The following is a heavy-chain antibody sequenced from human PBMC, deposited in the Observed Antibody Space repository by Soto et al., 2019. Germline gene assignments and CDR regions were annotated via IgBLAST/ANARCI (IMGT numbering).Heavy chain of an antibody. Sequence: QVQLVQSGAEVKKPGSSVRVSCKVSGGTFGSHTFTWVRQAPGQGLEWMGEIIPVFNAANYAQRFQDRVTIIEDRSATTVYLELSRLTSADTATYYGARIGSLTYHKTRGTDLVFWGQGTLVIVSS. CDR1: GGTFGSHT. J-gene: IGHJ4*02. CDR3: ARIGSLTYHKTRGTDLVF. V-gene: IGHV1-69*06. D-gene: IGHD3-10*01. CDR2: IIPVFNAA.